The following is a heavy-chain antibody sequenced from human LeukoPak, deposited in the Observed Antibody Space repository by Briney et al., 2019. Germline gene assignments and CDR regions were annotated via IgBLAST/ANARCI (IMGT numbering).Heavy chain of an antibody. CDR1: GGSISSGSYY. CDR2: IYTSGRT. CDR3: ASGITIFGVVRGPAY. V-gene: IGHV4-61*02. Sequence: PSQTLSLTCTVSGGSISSGSYYWSWIRQPAGKGLEWIGRIYTSGRTNYNPSLKSRVTISVDTSKNQFSLKLSSVTAADTGVYYCASGITIFGVVRGPAYWGQGNLVTVSS. J-gene: IGHJ4*02. D-gene: IGHD3-3*01.